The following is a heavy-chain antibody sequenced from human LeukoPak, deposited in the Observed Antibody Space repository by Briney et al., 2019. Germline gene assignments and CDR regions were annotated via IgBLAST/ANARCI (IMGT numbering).Heavy chain of an antibody. J-gene: IGHJ6*02. CDR1: GFTFSNYA. CDR3: AKDLSYYYGSGVNYYGMDV. CDR2: ISAGGGST. D-gene: IGHD3-10*01. V-gene: IGHV3-23*01. Sequence: GGSLRLYCAASGFTFSNYAMSWVRQAPAKGLEWVSGISAGGGSTYYAVSVKGRFTISRDTSKNTLYLQMNSLRAEDTAVYYCAKDLSYYYGSGVNYYGMDVWGQGTTVTLSS.